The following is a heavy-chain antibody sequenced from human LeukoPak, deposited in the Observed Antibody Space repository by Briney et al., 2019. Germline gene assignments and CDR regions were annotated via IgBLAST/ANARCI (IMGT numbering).Heavy chain of an antibody. CDR1: GFIVSSNH. CDR3: ARARYSDY. D-gene: IGHD3-9*01. V-gene: IGHV3-7*01. J-gene: IGHJ4*02. CDR2: IKQDGSEK. Sequence: GGSLRLSSAVSGFIVSSNHMNWVRQAPGKGLEWVANIKQDGSEKYYVDSVKGRFTISRDNAKKSLYLQMNSLRAEDTAVYYCARARYSDYWGQGTLVTVSS.